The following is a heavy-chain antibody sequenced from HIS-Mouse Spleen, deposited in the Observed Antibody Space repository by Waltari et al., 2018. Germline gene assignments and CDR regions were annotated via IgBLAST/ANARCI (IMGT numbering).Heavy chain of an antibody. CDR3: ARGALRGSYYWGEYFQH. Sequence: QVQLQQWGAGLLKPSETLSLTCAVYGGAFSGYYWSWIRQTPGKGLEWIGEINHSGSTTSNPSLQSRVTISVYTSKNQFSLKLSSVTAADPAVYYCARGALRGSYYWGEYFQHWGQGTLVTVSS. D-gene: IGHD1-26*01. J-gene: IGHJ1*01. CDR2: INHSGST. V-gene: IGHV4-34*01. CDR1: GGAFSGYY.